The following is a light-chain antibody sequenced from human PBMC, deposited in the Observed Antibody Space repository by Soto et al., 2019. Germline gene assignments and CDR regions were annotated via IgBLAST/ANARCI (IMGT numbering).Light chain of an antibody. V-gene: IGKV3-20*01. CDR1: HSVSSY. CDR3: QNFGTALQIT. CDR2: DAS. J-gene: IGKJ5*01. Sequence: EIVLTQSPATLSLSPGERATLSCRASHSVSSYLACYQQKPGQAPRLLIYDASTRATGIPDRFGGSGSGTDFTLTISRLEPEDFAVYYSQNFGTALQITFGQGTRLEIK.